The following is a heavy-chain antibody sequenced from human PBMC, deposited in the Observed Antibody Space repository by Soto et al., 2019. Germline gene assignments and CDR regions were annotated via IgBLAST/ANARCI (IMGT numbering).Heavy chain of an antibody. Sequence: GGSLRLSCAASGFTFSNYWMSWVRQAPGQGLEWVANINQGGSEKDYVDSVKGRFSISRDNAKNSLYLQMNSLRAEDTAVYYCARDVGSAAEDDWGQGTLVTVSS. CDR2: INQGGSEK. CDR3: ARDVGSAAEDD. D-gene: IGHD6-13*01. J-gene: IGHJ4*02. CDR1: GFTFSNYW. V-gene: IGHV3-7*05.